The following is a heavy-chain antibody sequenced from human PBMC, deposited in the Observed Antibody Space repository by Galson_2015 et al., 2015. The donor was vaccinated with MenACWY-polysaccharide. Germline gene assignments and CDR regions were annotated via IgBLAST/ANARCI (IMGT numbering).Heavy chain of an antibody. CDR2: IYNSGNT. CDR3: ARSIVVAPVFDALDT. J-gene: IGHJ3*02. Sequence: SETLSLTCTVSGGSISDSSYYWGWIRQPPGKGLEWIGYIYNSGNTYYKPSLKSRVTISVDTSRSQFSLKLTSVTAADTAVYYCARSIVVAPVFDALDTWGQGTMVTVSS. V-gene: IGHV4-39*07. CDR1: GGSISDSSYY. D-gene: IGHD2-15*01.